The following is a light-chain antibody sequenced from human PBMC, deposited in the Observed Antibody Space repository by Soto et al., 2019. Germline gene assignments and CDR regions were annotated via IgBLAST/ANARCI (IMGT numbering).Light chain of an antibody. CDR2: DAS. Sequence: VIWMTQSPSLLSASTGDRVTISCRMSQGISSYLAWYQQKPGKAPELLIYDASSLESGVPSRFSGSGSGTEFTLTISSLQPDDFATYYCQQYNSYSTWTFGQGTKVDIK. CDR3: QQYNSYSTWT. CDR1: QGISSY. V-gene: IGKV1D-8*03. J-gene: IGKJ1*01.